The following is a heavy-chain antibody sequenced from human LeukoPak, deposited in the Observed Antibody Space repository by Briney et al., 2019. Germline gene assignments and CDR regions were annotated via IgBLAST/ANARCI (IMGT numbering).Heavy chain of an antibody. CDR2: IRQDGSEK. Sequence: GGSLRLSCAASGFTFSSYWMSWVRQAPGKGLEWVANIRQDGSEKYYVDSVKGRFTISRDNAKNSLYLQMNSLRAEDTAVYYCARSRLQLWFAAFDIWGQGTMVTVSS. D-gene: IGHD5-18*01. V-gene: IGHV3-7*01. CDR1: GFTFSSYW. J-gene: IGHJ3*02. CDR3: ARSRLQLWFAAFDI.